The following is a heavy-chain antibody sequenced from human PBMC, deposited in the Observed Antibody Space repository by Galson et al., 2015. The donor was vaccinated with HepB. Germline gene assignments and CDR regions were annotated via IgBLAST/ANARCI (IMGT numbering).Heavy chain of an antibody. CDR2: FDPEDGET. Sequence: SVKVSCKVSGYTLTELSMHWVQQAPGKGLEWMGGFDPEDGETIYAQKFQGRVTMTEDTSTDTAYMELSSLRSEDTAVYYCATFTMIVVVNPRARTENYWGQGTLVTVSS. J-gene: IGHJ4*02. D-gene: IGHD3-22*01. CDR3: ATFTMIVVVNPRARTENY. CDR1: GYTLTELS. V-gene: IGHV1-24*01.